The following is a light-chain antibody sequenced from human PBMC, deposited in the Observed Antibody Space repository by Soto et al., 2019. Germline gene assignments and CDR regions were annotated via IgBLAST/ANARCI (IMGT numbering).Light chain of an antibody. Sequence: DIQITQSPSSVSASVGDRVTSTCRASQSISSYLNWYQQKPGKAPKLLIYAASSLQSGVPSRFSGSGSGTGFTLTISSLQPEDFATYYCQQSYSTPITFGQGTRLEIK. CDR1: QSISSY. CDR2: AAS. CDR3: QQSYSTPIT. V-gene: IGKV1-39*01. J-gene: IGKJ5*01.